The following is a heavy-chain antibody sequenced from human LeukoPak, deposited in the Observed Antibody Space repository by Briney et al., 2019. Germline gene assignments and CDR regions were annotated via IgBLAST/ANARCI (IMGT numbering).Heavy chain of an antibody. V-gene: IGHV4-38-2*01. J-gene: IGHJ4*02. D-gene: IGHD4-17*01. CDR3: ARRTSTVPN. Sequence: SETLSLTCAVSGYSISSGYYWGWIRQPPGKGLEWIGSIYYSGSTYYNPSLKSRVTISVDTSKNQFSLKLSSVTAADTAVYYCARRTSTVPNWGQGTLVTVSS. CDR2: IYYSGST. CDR1: GYSISSGYY.